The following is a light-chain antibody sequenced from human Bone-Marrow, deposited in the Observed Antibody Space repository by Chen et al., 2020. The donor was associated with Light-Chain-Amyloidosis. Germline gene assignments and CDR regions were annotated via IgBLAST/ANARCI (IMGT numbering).Light chain of an antibody. CDR3: GTWETSLIAGVGL. Sequence: PVLTQPPSVSAASGQQVTITCSGSSSHIGSNYVSWYQQLPGRAPKLLIYDNNKRPSGIPVRDAASKSGTSSTLGITGLQNGDVAYYDCGTWETSLIAGVGLVGGGTKLTVL. CDR2: DNN. V-gene: IGLV1-51*01. J-gene: IGLJ2*01. CDR1: SSHIGSNY.